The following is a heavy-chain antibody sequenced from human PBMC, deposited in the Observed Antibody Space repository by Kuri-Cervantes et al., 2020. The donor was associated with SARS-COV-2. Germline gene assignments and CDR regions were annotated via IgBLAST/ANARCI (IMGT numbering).Heavy chain of an antibody. CDR2: INWNGGST. D-gene: IGHD2-15*01. CDR1: GFTFSDYY. CDR3: ARGVVAATPGFFQH. V-gene: IGHV3-20*04. Sequence: GGSLRPSCAPSGFTFSDYYMSWIRQAPGKGLGWVSGINWNGGSTGYADSVKGRFTISRDNAKNSLYLQMNSLRAEDTALYYCARGVVAATPGFFQHWGQGTLVTVSS. J-gene: IGHJ1*01.